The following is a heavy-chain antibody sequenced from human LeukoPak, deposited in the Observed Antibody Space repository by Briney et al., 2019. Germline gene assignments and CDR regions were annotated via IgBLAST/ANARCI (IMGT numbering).Heavy chain of an antibody. J-gene: IGHJ4*02. CDR3: ARGGLNKYYFDY. V-gene: IGHV3-33*01. D-gene: IGHD1/OR15-1a*01. CDR1: GFTFSSYG. Sequence: GRSLRLSCAASGFTFSSYGMHWVRQAPGKGLEWVAVIWYDGSNKHYADSVKGRFTISRDNSKNTLYLQMNSLRAEDTAVYYCARGGLNKYYFDYWGQGTLVTVSS. CDR2: IWYDGSNK.